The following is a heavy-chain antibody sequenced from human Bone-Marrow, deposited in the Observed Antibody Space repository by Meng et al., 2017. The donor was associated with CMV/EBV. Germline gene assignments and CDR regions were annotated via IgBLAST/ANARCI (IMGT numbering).Heavy chain of an antibody. CDR2: INPNSGGT. CDR1: GYTFTGYY. D-gene: IGHD2-21*01. V-gene: IGHV1-2*02. CDR3: ARDRDPLVAIRLGWFDP. J-gene: IGHJ5*02. Sequence: ASVKVSCTASGYTFTGYYMHWVRQAPGQGLEWMGWINPNSGGTNYAQKFQGRVTMTRDTSISTAYMELNRVRSDDTAVYYCARDRDPLVAIRLGWFDPWGQGTLVTVSS.